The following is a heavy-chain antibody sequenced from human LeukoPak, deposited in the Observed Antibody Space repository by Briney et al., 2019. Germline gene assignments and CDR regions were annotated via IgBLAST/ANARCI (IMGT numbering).Heavy chain of an antibody. CDR2: IYYSGST. Sequence: SETLSLTCAVSGGSISSGGYAWTWIRQPPGKGLEWIGYIYYSGSTYYNPSLKSRVTISVDTSKNQFSLKLSSVTAADTAVYYCARALYDSSGRNWFDPWGQGTLVTVSS. V-gene: IGHV4-31*11. CDR3: ARALYDSSGRNWFDP. J-gene: IGHJ5*02. D-gene: IGHD3-22*01. CDR1: GGSISSGGYA.